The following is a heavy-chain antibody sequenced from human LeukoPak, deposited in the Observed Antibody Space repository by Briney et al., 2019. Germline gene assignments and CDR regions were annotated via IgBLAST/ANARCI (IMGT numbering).Heavy chain of an antibody. Sequence: GGSLRLSCAASGFTSSSYAMHWVRQAPGKGLEWVAVISYDGSNKYYADSVKGRFTISRDNSKNTLYLQMNSLRAEDTAVYYCASDIAAAGTGGYYFDYWGQGTLVTVSS. CDR1: GFTSSSYA. J-gene: IGHJ4*02. CDR2: ISYDGSNK. CDR3: ASDIAAAGTGGYYFDY. V-gene: IGHV3-30-3*01. D-gene: IGHD6-13*01.